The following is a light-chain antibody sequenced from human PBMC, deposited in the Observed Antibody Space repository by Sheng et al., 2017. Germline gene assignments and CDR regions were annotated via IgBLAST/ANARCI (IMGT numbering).Light chain of an antibody. CDR3: SSYTSSHTLV. J-gene: IGLJ3*02. CDR1: SSDVGGYPY. CDR2: EVR. Sequence: QSALTQPASVSGSPGQSITISCTGTSSDVGGYPYVSWYQQHPGKVPKLLIYEVRNRSSGVSNRFSGSTSGNTVSLTISGLQTEDEADYYCSSYTSSHTLVFGGGTRLTVL. V-gene: IGLV2-14*01.